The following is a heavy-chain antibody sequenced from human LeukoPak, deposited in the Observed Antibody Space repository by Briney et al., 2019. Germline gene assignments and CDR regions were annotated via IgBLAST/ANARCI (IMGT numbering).Heavy chain of an antibody. D-gene: IGHD4-23*01. Sequence: PGGSLRLFCAAAGLNVFSDYMSSVRHGPGERPEWGSLIYSDGSPYYADAVKGRVFISRDSSKNTWYLQMNSLRAEDTAVYYCARRAGGYSHPYDYWGQGTLVTVSS. CDR3: ARRAGGYSHPYDY. J-gene: IGHJ4*02. V-gene: IGHV3-53*01. CDR2: IYSDGSP. CDR1: GLNVFSDY.